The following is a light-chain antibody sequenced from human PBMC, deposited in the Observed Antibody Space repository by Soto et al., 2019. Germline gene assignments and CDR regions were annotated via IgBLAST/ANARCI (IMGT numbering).Light chain of an antibody. V-gene: IGLV2-14*01. CDR1: SSDVGGYNY. Sequence: QSALTQPASVSESPGQSITSSCTGTSSDVGGYNYVSWYQQHPGKAPKLMIYDVSNRPSGVSNRFSGSKSGNTASLTISGLQAEDEADYYCSSYTSSSPLFGGGTHLTVL. CDR3: SSYTSSSPL. CDR2: DVS. J-gene: IGLJ2*01.